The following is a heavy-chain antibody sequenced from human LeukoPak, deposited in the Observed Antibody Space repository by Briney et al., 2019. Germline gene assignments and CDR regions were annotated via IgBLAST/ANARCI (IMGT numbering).Heavy chain of an antibody. V-gene: IGHV3-23*01. J-gene: IGHJ1*01. CDR3: AKDQGGYLTSEYFQH. CDR2: ISGSGGST. D-gene: IGHD5-12*01. Sequence: GGSLRLSCAASGFTFSSYAISWVRQAPGNGLEWVSAISGSGGSTYYADSVKGRFTISRDNSKNTLYLQMNSLRAEDTAVYYCAKDQGGYLTSEYFQHWGQGTLVTVSS. CDR1: GFTFSSYA.